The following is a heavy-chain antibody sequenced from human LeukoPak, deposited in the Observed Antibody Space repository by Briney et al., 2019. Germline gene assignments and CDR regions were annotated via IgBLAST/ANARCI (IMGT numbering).Heavy chain of an antibody. V-gene: IGHV3-74*01. J-gene: IGHJ4*02. Sequence: GGSLRLPCAASGLPFTSYWMLWVRQAPGKALVWVSHLNVDGSSKNYADSVEGRFTISRDNAKNTLYLQLSSLRAEDTAVYYCARVFHISPYYDSSGYYEGWGQGTLVTVSS. D-gene: IGHD3-22*01. CDR1: GLPFTSYW. CDR3: ARVFHISPYYDSSGYYEG. CDR2: LNVDGSSK.